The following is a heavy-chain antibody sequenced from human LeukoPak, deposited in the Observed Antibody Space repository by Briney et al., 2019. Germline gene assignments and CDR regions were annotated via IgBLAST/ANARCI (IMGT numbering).Heavy chain of an antibody. J-gene: IGHJ4*02. CDR2: ISGDGGST. Sequence: GGSLRLSCAASGFTFDDYAMHWVRQAPGEGLEWVSLISGDGGSTYYADSVKGRFTISRDNSKNSLYLQMNSLRTEDTALYYCAKPNSGYDHFDYWGQGTLVTVSS. CDR1: GFTFDDYA. CDR3: AKPNSGYDHFDY. V-gene: IGHV3-43*02. D-gene: IGHD5-12*01.